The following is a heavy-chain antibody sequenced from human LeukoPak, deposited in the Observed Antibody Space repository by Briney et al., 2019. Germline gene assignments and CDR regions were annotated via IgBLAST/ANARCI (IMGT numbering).Heavy chain of an antibody. J-gene: IGHJ4*02. D-gene: IGHD3-16*01. CDR2: ISDRSTNI. CDR3: VTDWPVW. Sequence: PGGPLRLSCAASGFTVSNNYMSWVRQAPGKGLEWVSYISDRSTNIYYADFVKARFTISRDNAKNSLFLQMNSLRAEDTAVYFCVTDWPVWWGQGTLVTVSS. CDR1: GFTVSNNY. V-gene: IGHV3-48*01.